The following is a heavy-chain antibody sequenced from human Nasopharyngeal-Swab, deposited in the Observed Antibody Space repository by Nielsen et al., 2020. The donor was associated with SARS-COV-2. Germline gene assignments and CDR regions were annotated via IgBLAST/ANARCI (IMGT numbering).Heavy chain of an antibody. CDR1: GYSFTSYW. J-gene: IGHJ6*03. D-gene: IGHD2-15*01. V-gene: IGHV5-10-1*01. CDR3: ARRAYCSGGSCYSPYYYYMDV. CDR2: IDPSDSYT. Sequence: GESLKISFKGSGYSFTSYWISWVRQMPGKGLEWMGRIDPSDSYTNHSPSFQGHVTISADKSISTAYLQWSSLKATDTAMYYCARRAYCSGGSCYSPYYYYMDVWGKGTTVTVSS.